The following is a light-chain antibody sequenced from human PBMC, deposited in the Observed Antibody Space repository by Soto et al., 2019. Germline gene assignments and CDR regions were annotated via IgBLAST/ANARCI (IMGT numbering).Light chain of an antibody. CDR3: QQYNSYSYT. CDR1: QNINNW. V-gene: IGKV1-5*03. Sequence: DFQMTQSPSTLSASVGDRVTITCRASQNINNWLAWYQQKPGKAPKLLIYEASNLQSGVPSRFSGSGSGTEFILTISSLQPDDFATYYCQQYNSYSYTFGQGTKVDNK. J-gene: IGKJ2*01. CDR2: EAS.